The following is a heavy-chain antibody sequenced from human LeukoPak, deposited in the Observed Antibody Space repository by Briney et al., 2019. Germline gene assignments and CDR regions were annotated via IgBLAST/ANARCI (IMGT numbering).Heavy chain of an antibody. CDR3: ARQTYYYGSGSYYFDY. CDR1: GYSFTSYW. CDR2: IYPGDSDT. V-gene: IGHV5-51*01. J-gene: IGHJ4*02. Sequence: GESLKISCKGSGYSFTSYWIGWVRQMPGKGLEWMGIIYPGDSDTRYSPSFQGQVTISADKSISTAYLQWSGLKASDTAMYYCARQTYYYGSGSYYFDYWGQGTLVTVSS. D-gene: IGHD3-10*01.